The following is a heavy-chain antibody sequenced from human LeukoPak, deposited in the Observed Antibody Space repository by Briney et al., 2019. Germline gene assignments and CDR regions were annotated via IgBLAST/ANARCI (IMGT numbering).Heavy chain of an antibody. J-gene: IGHJ6*02. CDR2: INPSGGST. CDR3: ARDPALGNPGTYGMDV. V-gene: IGHV1-46*01. CDR1: GYTLTELS. Sequence: GASVKVSCKVSGYTLTELSMHWVRQAPGQGLEWVGIINPSGGSTSYAQKFQGRVTMTRDTSTSTVYMELSSLRSEDTAVYYCARDPALGNPGTYGMDVWGQGTSVTVSS. D-gene: IGHD1-1*01.